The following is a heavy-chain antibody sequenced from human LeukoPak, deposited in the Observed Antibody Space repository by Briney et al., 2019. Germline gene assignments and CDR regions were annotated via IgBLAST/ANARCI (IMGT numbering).Heavy chain of an antibody. V-gene: IGHV4-38-2*02. CDR1: GYAISSGYY. CDR2: IYHSGST. J-gene: IGHJ6*03. Sequence: SETLSLTCTVTGYAISSGYYWGWIRQPPGKGLEWIASIYHSGSTYYNPSLKSRVTISVDTSKNQFSLKLSSVTAADTAVYYCARGRYCSSTSCYAVGPNYYYYYMDVWGKGTTVTISS. D-gene: IGHD2-2*01. CDR3: ARGRYCSSTSCYAVGPNYYYYYMDV.